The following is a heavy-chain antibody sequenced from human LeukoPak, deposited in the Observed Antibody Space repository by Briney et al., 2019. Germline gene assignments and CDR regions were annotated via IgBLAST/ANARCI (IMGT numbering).Heavy chain of an antibody. CDR3: ARGHYYGSGSLRDALDI. Sequence: GGSLRLSCAASGFSFSTYWMHWVRQATGKGLVWVSRIRSDETTASYADSVKGRFTISRDNAKNTLYLQVNSLRAEDTAVYYCARGHYYGSGSLRDALDIWGQGTVVTVSS. CDR2: IRSDETTA. D-gene: IGHD3-10*01. V-gene: IGHV3-74*01. CDR1: GFSFSTYW. J-gene: IGHJ3*02.